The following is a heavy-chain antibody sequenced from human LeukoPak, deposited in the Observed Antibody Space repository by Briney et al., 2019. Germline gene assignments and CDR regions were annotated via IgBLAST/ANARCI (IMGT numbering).Heavy chain of an antibody. Sequence: SETLSLTCNVSGVSISDGRYYWTWIRQVPGKGLEWIGYKYYSGSAKYNPSLKSRLTISIDTPENQSSLHLSSVTAADTATYYCATPVCSGISCLNFFNVWGQGRRVTVSS. J-gene: IGHJ3*01. D-gene: IGHD2-2*01. CDR2: KYYSGSA. CDR3: ATPVCSGISCLNFFNV. CDR1: GVSISDGRYY. V-gene: IGHV4-31*03.